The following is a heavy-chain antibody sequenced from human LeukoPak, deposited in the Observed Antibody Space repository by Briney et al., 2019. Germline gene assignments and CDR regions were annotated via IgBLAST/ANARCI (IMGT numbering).Heavy chain of an antibody. J-gene: IGHJ6*03. CDR2: LSWNSTNI. Sequence: GRSLRLSCAASGFTFDYYAMHWVRQAPGKGLEWVSGLSWNSTNIDYADSVKGRFTISRDNAKNSLYLQMNSLRAEDTAVYYCARVVGLTGYSSSWYSGYYYYMDVWGKGTTVTVSS. CDR3: ARVVGLTGYSSSWYSGYYYYMDV. D-gene: IGHD6-13*01. V-gene: IGHV3-9*01. CDR1: GFTFDYYA.